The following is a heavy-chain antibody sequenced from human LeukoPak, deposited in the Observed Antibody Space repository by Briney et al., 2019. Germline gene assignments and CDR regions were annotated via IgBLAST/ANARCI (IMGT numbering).Heavy chain of an antibody. CDR1: GFTFNNYG. J-gene: IGHJ5*02. CDR2: ISSSSSYI. Sequence: GGSLRLSCAASGFTFNNYGMHWVRQAPGKGLEWVSSISSSSSYIYYADSVKGRFTISRDNAKNSLYLQMNSLRAEDTAVYYCARDLGYCSGGSCLGGFDPWGQGTLVTVSS. CDR3: ARDLGYCSGGSCLGGFDP. D-gene: IGHD2-15*01. V-gene: IGHV3-21*01.